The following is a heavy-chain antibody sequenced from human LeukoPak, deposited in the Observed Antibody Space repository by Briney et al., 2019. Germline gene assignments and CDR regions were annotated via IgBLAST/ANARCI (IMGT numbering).Heavy chain of an antibody. V-gene: IGHV3-23*01. CDR2: ISGSGGST. Sequence: GGSLRLSCAASGFTFSSYAMSWVRQAPGEGLEWVSAISGSGGSTYYADSVKGRFTISRDNSKNTLYLQMNSLRAEDTAVYYCAKTGDYRDYFDYWGQGTLVTVSS. D-gene: IGHD7-27*01. J-gene: IGHJ4*02. CDR3: AKTGDYRDYFDY. CDR1: GFTFSSYA.